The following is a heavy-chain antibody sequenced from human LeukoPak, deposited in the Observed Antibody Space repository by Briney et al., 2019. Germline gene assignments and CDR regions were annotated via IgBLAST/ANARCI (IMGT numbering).Heavy chain of an antibody. J-gene: IGHJ4*02. D-gene: IGHD1-7*01. V-gene: IGHV3-7*03. Sequence: PGGSLRLSCAASGFTFSSYWMSWVRQAPGKGLEWVANMKYDGSEKYYVDSVKGRFTISRDNAKNSLYLQMNSLRAEDTALYYCARDDSSITGTKRHWGQGTLVTVSS. CDR3: ARDDSSITGTKRH. CDR2: MKYDGSEK. CDR1: GFTFSSYW.